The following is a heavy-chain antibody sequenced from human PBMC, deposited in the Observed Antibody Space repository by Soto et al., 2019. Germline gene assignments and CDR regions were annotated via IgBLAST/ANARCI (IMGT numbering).Heavy chain of an antibody. V-gene: IGHV3-21*01. CDR3: AREDSIIIPAVSDF. CDR2: ISKSDYT. CDR1: GFAFSNYG. D-gene: IGHD2-2*01. J-gene: IGHJ4*02. Sequence: GGSLRLSCTVSGFAFSNYGINWLRQAPGKGLEWVSSISKSDYTYYSDSVKGRFTISRDNAKNSVSLQMNTLRVEDTAVYYCAREDSIIIPAVSDFWGQGTLVTVSS.